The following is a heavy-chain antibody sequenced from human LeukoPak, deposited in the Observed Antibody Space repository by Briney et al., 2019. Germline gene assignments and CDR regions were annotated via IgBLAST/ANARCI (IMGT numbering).Heavy chain of an antibody. CDR3: GRGASWQGNVCEI. D-gene: IGHD3-10*01. Sequence: GGSLRLSCAASGFTFSNYWMRWVRQAPGKGLEWVSRIYSDGSNTVYAEPVKGRFTISRDNAKNTLFLQMNSLRAEDTAVYYCGRGASWQGNVCEIWGQGTMVTVSS. CDR1: GFTFSNYW. CDR2: IYSDGSNT. V-gene: IGHV3-74*01. J-gene: IGHJ3*02.